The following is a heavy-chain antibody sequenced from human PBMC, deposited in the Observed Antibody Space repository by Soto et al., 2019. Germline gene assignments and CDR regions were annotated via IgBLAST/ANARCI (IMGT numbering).Heavy chain of an antibody. D-gene: IGHD2-21*02. J-gene: IGHJ5*02. CDR1: GGSISSGGYS. Sequence: SETLSLTCAVSGGSISSGGYSWSWIRQPPGKGLEWIGYISHSGSIYYNPSLKSRVTISVDRSKNQFSLKLSSVTAADTAVYYCARGLAYCGGDCYSIANWFDPWGQGTLVTAPQ. V-gene: IGHV4-30-2*01. CDR3: ARGLAYCGGDCYSIANWFDP. CDR2: ISHSGSI.